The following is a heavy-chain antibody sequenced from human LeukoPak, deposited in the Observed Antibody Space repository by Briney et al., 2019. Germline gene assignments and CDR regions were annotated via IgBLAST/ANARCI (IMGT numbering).Heavy chain of an antibody. D-gene: IGHD5-12*01. Sequence: GGSLRLSCAASGFTFNSYAMHWVRQAPGKGLEYVSAISRNGGSTYYANSVKGKFTISRDNSKNTLYLQMNSLRAEDTAVYYCAKKGYSGYDRTYFDYWGQGTLVTVSS. CDR2: ISRNGGST. CDR1: GFTFNSYA. J-gene: IGHJ4*02. V-gene: IGHV3-64*01. CDR3: AKKGYSGYDRTYFDY.